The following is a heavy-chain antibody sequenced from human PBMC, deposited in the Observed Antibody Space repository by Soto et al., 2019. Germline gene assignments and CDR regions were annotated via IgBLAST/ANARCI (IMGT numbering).Heavy chain of an antibody. J-gene: IGHJ3*02. V-gene: IGHV1-18*01. Sequence: QVPLVHSGAEVKKPGASVKVSCKASGYTFTSYGISWVRQAPGHGLEWMGWISAYNGNTNYAQKLQGRVTMTTDTSTSTAYMELSSLRSDDTAVYCCARGSITFGGVIVSSAFDIWVQGTMVSVSS. CDR1: GYTFTSYG. CDR3: ARGSITFGGVIVSSAFDI. D-gene: IGHD3-16*02. CDR2: ISAYNGNT.